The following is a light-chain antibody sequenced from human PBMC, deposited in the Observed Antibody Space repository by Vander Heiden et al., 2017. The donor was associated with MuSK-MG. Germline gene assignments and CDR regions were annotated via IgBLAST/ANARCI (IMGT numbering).Light chain of an antibody. CDR2: RDS. CDR3: QVWDTDSVV. CDR1: YIVGKN. V-gene: IGLV3-9*01. J-gene: IGLJ3*02. Sequence: SYEVTQPPSVSVALGQTAKITCGGKYIVGKNVHWYQQKAGQAPLLVIYRDSNRPSGIPERFSGSNSENTATLTISRAQDGDEAAYFCQVWDTDSVVFGGGTNLTVL.